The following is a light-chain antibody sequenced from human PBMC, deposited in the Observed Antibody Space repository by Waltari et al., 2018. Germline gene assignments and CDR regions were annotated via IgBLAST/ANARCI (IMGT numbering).Light chain of an antibody. J-gene: IGLJ1*01. CDR1: KIASKR. Sequence: SYVLTQPPSVSVAPGKTATITCGVNKIASKRGHWYQQRPGQAPVLVVNDDYDRPSGIPERFSGSKSGNTATLTISGVEAGDEADYSCQVWDGSSDHYVFGTGTKVTVL. CDR3: QVWDGSSDHYV. CDR2: DDY. V-gene: IGLV3-21*03.